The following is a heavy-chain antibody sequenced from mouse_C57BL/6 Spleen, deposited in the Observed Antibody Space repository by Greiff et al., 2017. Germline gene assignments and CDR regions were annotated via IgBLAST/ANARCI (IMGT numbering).Heavy chain of an antibody. CDR1: GFTFSDYG. D-gene: IGHD1-1*01. CDR2: ISTGSSTI. CDR3: GRPFGYYGSLDY. Sequence: EVKVVESGGGLVKPGGSLKLSCAASGFTFSDYGMHWVRQAPEKGLEWVAYISTGSSTIYYADTVKGRFTISRDNAKNTLFLQMTSLRSEDTAMYYCGRPFGYYGSLDYWGQGTTLTVSS. J-gene: IGHJ2*01. V-gene: IGHV5-17*01.